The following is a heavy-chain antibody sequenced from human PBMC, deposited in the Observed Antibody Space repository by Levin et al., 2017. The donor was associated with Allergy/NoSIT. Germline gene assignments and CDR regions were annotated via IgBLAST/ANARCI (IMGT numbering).Heavy chain of an antibody. CDR2: IWYDGSNK. CDR1: GFTFSSYG. D-gene: IGHD6-19*01. J-gene: IGHJ6*03. V-gene: IGHV3-33*01. CDR3: ARDKELAGYYMDV. Sequence: GGSLRLSCAASGFTFSSYGMHWVRQAPGKGLEWVALIWYDGSNKYYADSVKGRFTISRDNSKNTLYLQMNSLRAEDTAVYYCARDKELAGYYMDVWGKGTTVTVSS.